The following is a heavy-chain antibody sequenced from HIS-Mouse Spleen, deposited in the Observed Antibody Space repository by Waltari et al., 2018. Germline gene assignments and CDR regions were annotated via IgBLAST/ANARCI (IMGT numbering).Heavy chain of an antibody. CDR2: IDWDDDK. J-gene: IGHJ4*02. Sequence: QVTLRESGPALVKPTQTLTLTCTFAGFSLRTSGLCVSWIRQPPGKAVEWLARIDWDDDKYYSTSLKTRLTISKDTSKNQVVLTMTNMDPVDTATYYCARIAEGYSSGWYAFDYWGQGTLVTVSS. V-gene: IGHV2-70*15. CDR1: GFSLRTSGLC. CDR3: ARIAEGYSSGWYAFDY. D-gene: IGHD6-19*01.